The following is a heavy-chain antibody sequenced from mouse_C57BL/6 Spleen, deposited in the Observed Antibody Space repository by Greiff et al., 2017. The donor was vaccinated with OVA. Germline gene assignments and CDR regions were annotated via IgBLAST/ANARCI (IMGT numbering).Heavy chain of an antibody. CDR1: GYTFTNYW. V-gene: IGHV1-63*01. CDR2: IYPGGGYT. CDR3: ARSYDGYYFDY. J-gene: IGHJ2*01. D-gene: IGHD2-3*01. Sequence: VKLMESGAELVRPGTSVKMSCKASGYTFTNYWIGWAKQRPGHGLEWIGDIYPGGGYTNYNEKFKGKATLTADKSSSTAYMQFSSLTSEDSAIYYCARSYDGYYFDYWGQGTTLTVSS.